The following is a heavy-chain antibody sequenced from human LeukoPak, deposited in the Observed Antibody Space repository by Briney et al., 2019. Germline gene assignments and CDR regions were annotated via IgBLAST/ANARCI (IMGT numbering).Heavy chain of an antibody. Sequence: SETRSLTCTVSGGSVSSGSCYWSWIRQPPGKGLEWIGHIYYSGSTNYNPSLKSRVTISVDTSKNQFSLKLSSVTAADTAVYYCARGPYGGNSDDAFDIWGQGTMVTVSS. CDR3: ARGPYGGNSDDAFDI. CDR1: GGSVSSGSCY. V-gene: IGHV4-61*01. J-gene: IGHJ3*02. CDR2: IYYSGST. D-gene: IGHD4-23*01.